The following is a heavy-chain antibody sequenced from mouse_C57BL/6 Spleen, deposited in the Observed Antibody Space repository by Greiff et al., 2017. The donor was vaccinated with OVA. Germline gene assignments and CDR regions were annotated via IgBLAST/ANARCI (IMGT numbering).Heavy chain of an antibody. CDR2: IYPGDGDT. J-gene: IGHJ2*01. D-gene: IGHD1-1*01. CDR1: GYAFSSYW. V-gene: IGHV1-80*01. Sequence: QVQLQQSGAELVKPGASVKISCKASGYAFSSYWMNWVKQRPGKGLEWIGQIYPGDGDTNYNGKFKGKATLTADKSSSTAYMQLSSLTSEDSAVYFCAVITTVVEGTDYWGQGTTLTVSS. CDR3: AVITTVVEGTDY.